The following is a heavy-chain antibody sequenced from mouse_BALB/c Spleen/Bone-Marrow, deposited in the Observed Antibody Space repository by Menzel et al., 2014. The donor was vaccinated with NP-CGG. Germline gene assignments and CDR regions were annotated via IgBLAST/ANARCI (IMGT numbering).Heavy chain of an antibody. D-gene: IGHD1-1*01. V-gene: IGHV14-3*02. CDR1: GFNIKDTY. Sequence: VQLQQPGAELVKPGASVKLSCTASGFNIKDTYMHWVKQRPEQGLEWIGRIDPANGNTKYDPKFQGKATITADTSSNTAYLQLSSLTSEDTAVYYCARYNYGSSQFAYWGQGTLVTVPA. J-gene: IGHJ3*01. CDR2: IDPANGNT. CDR3: ARYNYGSSQFAY.